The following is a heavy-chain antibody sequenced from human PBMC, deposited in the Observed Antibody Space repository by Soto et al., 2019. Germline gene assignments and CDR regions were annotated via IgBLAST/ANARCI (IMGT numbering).Heavy chain of an antibody. V-gene: IGHV3-7*01. CDR3: ERDSGWFRLDC. CDR2: IDPGGVDK. CDR1: GFTFRKYW. J-gene: IGHJ4*02. D-gene: IGHD6-19*01. Sequence: GGSLRLSCAASGFTFRKYWMSWVRQAPGKGLEWVANIDPGGVDKYHVDSVRGRFTISRDNDKNSLYLQMNRLRAEDTAVYYCERDSGWFRLDCWGQGTLVTVSS.